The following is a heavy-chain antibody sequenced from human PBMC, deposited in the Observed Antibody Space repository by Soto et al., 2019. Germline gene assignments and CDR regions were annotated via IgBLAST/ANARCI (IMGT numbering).Heavy chain of an antibody. D-gene: IGHD2-2*01. V-gene: IGHV1-69*02. CDR2: IIPILGIA. J-gene: IGHJ4*02. CDR3: ARGGPNCSSTSCYLE. Sequence: GASVKVSCKASGGTFSSYTISWVRQAPGQGLEWMGRIIPILGIANYAQKFQGRVTITADKSTSTAYMEPSSLRSEDTAVYYCARGGPNCSSTSCYLEWGQGTLVTVSS. CDR1: GGTFSSYT.